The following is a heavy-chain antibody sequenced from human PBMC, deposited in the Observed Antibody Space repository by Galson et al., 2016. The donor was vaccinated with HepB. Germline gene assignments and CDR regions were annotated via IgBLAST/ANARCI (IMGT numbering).Heavy chain of an antibody. CDR2: ISYDGSKK. D-gene: IGHD3-9*01. CDR1: GFTFSNYG. J-gene: IGHJ4*02. CDR3: AKDVLESRYFDWLPDY. V-gene: IGHV3-30*18. Sequence: SLRLSCAASGFTFSNYGMHWVRQAPGKGLESVALISYDGSKKYYADSVKGRFTISRENSKNTLFLQMNRLRVEDTAVYYCAKDVLESRYFDWLPDYWGQGTLVTVSS.